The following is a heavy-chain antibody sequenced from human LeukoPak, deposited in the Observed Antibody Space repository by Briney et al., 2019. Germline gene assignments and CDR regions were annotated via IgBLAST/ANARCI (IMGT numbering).Heavy chain of an antibody. J-gene: IGHJ4*02. CDR3: ASSSITMVRGVKDY. V-gene: IGHV4-34*01. D-gene: IGHD3-10*01. Sequence: KPSETLSLTCAVYGGSFSGYYWSWIRQPPGKGLEWIGEINHSGSTNYNPSLKSRVTISVDTSKNQFSLKLSSVTAADTAVYYCASSSITMVRGVKDYWGQGTLVTVSS. CDR2: INHSGST. CDR1: GGSFSGYY.